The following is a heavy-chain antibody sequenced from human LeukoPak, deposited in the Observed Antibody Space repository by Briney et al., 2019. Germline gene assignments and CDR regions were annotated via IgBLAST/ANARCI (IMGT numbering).Heavy chain of an antibody. CDR2: IYPGDSDT. J-gene: IGHJ4*02. D-gene: IGHD3-22*01. CDR1: GYGFTTYW. Sequence: GESLKISCKGSGYGFTTYWIGWVRQMPGKGLEWMGIIYPGDSDTRYSPSFQGQVTISADKSISTAYLQWSSLKASDTAMYYCARPYYDSSGYGAFIYWGQGTLVTVSS. V-gene: IGHV5-51*01. CDR3: ARPYYDSSGYGAFIY.